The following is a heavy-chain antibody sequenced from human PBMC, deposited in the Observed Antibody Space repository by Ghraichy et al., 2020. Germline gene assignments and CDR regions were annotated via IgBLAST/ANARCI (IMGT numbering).Heavy chain of an antibody. Sequence: GESLNISCAASGFTFSSAMTWVRQGPGKGLEWVSAISGSGDTTYYADSVKGRFTISRDNSKNTLFLQMNSLRAEDTALYYCAKHLHFGANSPIDSWGQGTLVTVSS. CDR3: AKHLHFGANSPIDS. CDR1: GFTFSSA. J-gene: IGHJ4*02. CDR2: ISGSGDTT. V-gene: IGHV3-23*01. D-gene: IGHD4-23*01.